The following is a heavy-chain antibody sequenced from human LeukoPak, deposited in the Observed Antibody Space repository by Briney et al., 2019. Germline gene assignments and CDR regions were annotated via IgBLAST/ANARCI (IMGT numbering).Heavy chain of an antibody. CDR2: IYYSGST. V-gene: IGHV4-59*05. J-gene: IGHJ3*02. CDR3: ADVKYTVAYAFDI. Sequence: SETLSLTCTVSGGSISSYYWSWIRQPPGKGLEWIGSIYYSGSTYYNPSLKSRVTISVDTSKNQFSLKLSSVTAADTAVYYCADVKYTVAYAFDIWGQGTMVTVSS. CDR1: GGSISSYY. D-gene: IGHD4-23*01.